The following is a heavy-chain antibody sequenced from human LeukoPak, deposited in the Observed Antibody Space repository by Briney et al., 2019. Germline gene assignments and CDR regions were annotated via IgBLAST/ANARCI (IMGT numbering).Heavy chain of an antibody. CDR2: ISGSGGST. CDR3: ARAEPLYGSGSYYY. V-gene: IGHV3-23*01. CDR1: GFTFSSYA. D-gene: IGHD3-10*01. Sequence: GASLRLSCAASGFTFSSYAMSWVRQAPGKGLEWVSAISGSGGSTYYADSVKGRFTISRDNSKNTLYLQMNSLRAEDTAVYYCARAEPLYGSGSYYYWGQGTLVTVSS. J-gene: IGHJ4*02.